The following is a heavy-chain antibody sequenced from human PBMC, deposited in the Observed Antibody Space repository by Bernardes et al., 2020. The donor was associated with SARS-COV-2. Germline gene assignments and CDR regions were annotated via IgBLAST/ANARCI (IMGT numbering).Heavy chain of an antibody. Sequence: VGSLSLSCAASGFTVSSNYMSWVRQAPGKGLEWVSVIYSGGSTYYADSVKGRFTISRDNSKNTLYLQMNSLRAEDTAVYYCARVNYDSSGYYVAEYFQHWGQGTLVTVSS. CDR2: IYSGGST. J-gene: IGHJ1*01. CDR1: GFTVSSNY. D-gene: IGHD3-22*01. V-gene: IGHV3-66*01. CDR3: ARVNYDSSGYYVAEYFQH.